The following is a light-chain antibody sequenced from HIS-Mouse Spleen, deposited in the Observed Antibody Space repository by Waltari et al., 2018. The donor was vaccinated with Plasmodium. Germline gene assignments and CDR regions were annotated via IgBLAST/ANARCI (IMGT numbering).Light chain of an antibody. CDR1: QSVSSN. V-gene: IGKV3-15*01. Sequence: EIVMTQSPATLSVSPGERATLSCRASQSVSSNLAWYQQKPGQVPRLLIYGASTRATGSPARVSGSGSGTEFTLTISSLQSEDFAVYYCQQYNNWSFTFGPGTKVDIK. CDR3: QQYNNWSFT. CDR2: GAS. J-gene: IGKJ3*01.